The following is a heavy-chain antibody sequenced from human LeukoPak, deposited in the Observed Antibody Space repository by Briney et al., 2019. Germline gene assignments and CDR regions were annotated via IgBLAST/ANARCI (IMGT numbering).Heavy chain of an antibody. Sequence: GASVKVSCKASGYTFTSYYMHWVRQAPGQGLEWMGIINPSGGSTSYAQKFQGRVTMARDMSTSTVYMELSSLRAEDTAVYYCAREDVIGFPYSYGYSWGQGTLVTVSS. CDR3: AREDVIGFPYSYGYS. V-gene: IGHV1-46*01. D-gene: IGHD5-18*01. CDR2: INPSGGST. J-gene: IGHJ4*02. CDR1: GYTFTSYY.